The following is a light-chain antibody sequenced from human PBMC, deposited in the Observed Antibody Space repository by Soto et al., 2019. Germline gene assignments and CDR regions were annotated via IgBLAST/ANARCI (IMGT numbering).Light chain of an antibody. CDR3: TSYTSSSTPYV. J-gene: IGLJ1*01. V-gene: IGLV2-14*01. Sequence: QSALTQPASVSGSPGQSITISCAGTSSEVGGYTYVSWYQQHPGKAPKLMIYDVSNRPSGVSNRFSGSKSGNTASLTISGLQAEDEADYYCTSYTSSSTPYVFGGGTKVTVL. CDR2: DVS. CDR1: SSEVGGYTY.